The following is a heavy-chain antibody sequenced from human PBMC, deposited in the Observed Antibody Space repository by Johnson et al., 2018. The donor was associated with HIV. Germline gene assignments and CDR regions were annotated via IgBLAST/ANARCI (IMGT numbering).Heavy chain of an antibody. V-gene: IGHV3-30*14. CDR1: DFTFSNNA. D-gene: IGHD6-6*01. Sequence: VQLVESGGGVVQPGRSLRLSCAASDFTFSNNAIHWVRQAPGKGLEWVAVISYDGTNTYYADSVRGRFTISRDNSRNTVSLQMSILRPKDTAMYYCASGVTARAPLLIWGQGTMVTVSS. J-gene: IGHJ3*02. CDR2: ISYDGTNT. CDR3: ASGVTARAPLLI.